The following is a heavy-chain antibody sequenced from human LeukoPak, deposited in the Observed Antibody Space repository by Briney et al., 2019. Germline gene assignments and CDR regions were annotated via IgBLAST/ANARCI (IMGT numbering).Heavy chain of an antibody. CDR3: AKDRGLEWFPAPWFDP. D-gene: IGHD3-3*01. J-gene: IGHJ5*02. CDR2: IRYDGSNK. CDR1: GFTFSSYG. V-gene: IGHV3-30*02. Sequence: HPGGSLRLSCAASGFTFSSYGMHWVRQAPGKGLEWVAFIRYDGSNKYYADSVKGRFTISRDNSKNTLYLQMNSLRAEDTAVYYCAKDRGLEWFPAPWFDPWGQGTLVTVSS.